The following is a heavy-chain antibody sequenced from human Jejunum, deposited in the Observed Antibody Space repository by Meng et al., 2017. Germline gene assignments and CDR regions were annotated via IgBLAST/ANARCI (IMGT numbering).Heavy chain of an antibody. V-gene: IGHV1-2*06. CDR1: GYTFTDYY. J-gene: IGHJ4*02. CDR3: ARELISYAFDY. Sequence: VQLVQSEAEVKEPGASVKVSCKASGYTFTDYYLYWVRQAPGQGLEWMGRINTRTGGTIYTQKFYGRVTMTRDTSISTAYMELSRLRSDDTAVYYCARELISYAFDYWGQGSLVTVSS. CDR2: INTRTGGT. D-gene: IGHD1-26*01.